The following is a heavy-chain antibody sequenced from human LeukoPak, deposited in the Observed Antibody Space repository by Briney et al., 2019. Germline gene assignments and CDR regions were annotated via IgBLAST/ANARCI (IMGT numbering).Heavy chain of an antibody. CDR3: AKDGGSDPDSFDI. Sequence: PGGSLRLSCAASGFIFNTYVMHWVRQAPGKGLEWLAFIRYDGSNKTYADSVKGRFTIYRDNTKNSLYLQMNSLRAEHTAVYYCAKDGGSDPDSFDIWGQGTMVTVSS. D-gene: IGHD2-15*01. V-gene: IGHV3-30*02. CDR2: IRYDGSNK. J-gene: IGHJ3*02. CDR1: GFIFNTYV.